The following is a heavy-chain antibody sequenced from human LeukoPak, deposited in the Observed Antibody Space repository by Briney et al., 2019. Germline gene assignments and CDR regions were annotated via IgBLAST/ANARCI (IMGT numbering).Heavy chain of an antibody. CDR1: GISLTTYY. Sequence: SETLSLTCTVSGISLTTYYWSWVRQPPGKGLEWIGYVHHTGSADYNPSLKSRVSISLDMSKSQFSLMLTSATAADTAIYYCARDSWDYIAMDVWGPGTTVTVSS. J-gene: IGHJ6*02. D-gene: IGHD1-7*01. V-gene: IGHV4-59*01. CDR2: VHHTGSA. CDR3: ARDSWDYIAMDV.